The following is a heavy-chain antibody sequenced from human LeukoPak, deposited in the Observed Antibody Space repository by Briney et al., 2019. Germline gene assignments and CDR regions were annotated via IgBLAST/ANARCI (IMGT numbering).Heavy chain of an antibody. Sequence: GASVKVSCKASGYTFTSYGISWVRQAPGQGLEWMGWISAYNGNTNYAQKFQGRVTMTTDTSTSTAYMELRSLRSDDTAVYYCARGKADFWSGYYVNGYMDVWGKGTTVTVSS. J-gene: IGHJ6*03. V-gene: IGHV1-18*01. CDR3: ARGKADFWSGYYVNGYMDV. CDR2: ISAYNGNT. D-gene: IGHD3-3*01. CDR1: GYTFTSYG.